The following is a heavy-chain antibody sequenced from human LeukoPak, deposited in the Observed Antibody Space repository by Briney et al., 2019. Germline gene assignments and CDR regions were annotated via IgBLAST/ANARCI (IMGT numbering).Heavy chain of an antibody. D-gene: IGHD1-26*01. Sequence: GGSLRLSCAASGFTFSSFGMSWVRQAPGEGLEWVSAISDSGPYTYYADSAKGRFTISRDNSENTVYLQMNSLRAEDTAVYYCAKARDTGSYYDYFDYWGQGSLVTVSS. CDR1: GFTFSSFG. CDR2: ISDSGPYT. CDR3: AKARDTGSYYDYFDY. J-gene: IGHJ4*02. V-gene: IGHV3-23*01.